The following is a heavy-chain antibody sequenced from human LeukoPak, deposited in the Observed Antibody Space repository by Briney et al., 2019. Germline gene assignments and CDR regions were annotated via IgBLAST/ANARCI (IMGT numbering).Heavy chain of an antibody. CDR1: GYTFTGYY. V-gene: IGHV1-2*02. Sequence: ASVKVSCKASGYTFTGYYMHWVRQAPGQGLEWMGWINPNSGGTNYVQKFQGRVTMTRDTSISTAYMELSRLRSDDTAVYYCARGVLRSTSRRYYYFDYWGQGTLVTVSS. J-gene: IGHJ4*02. CDR2: INPNSGGT. D-gene: IGHD2-2*01. CDR3: ARGVLRSTSRRYYYFDY.